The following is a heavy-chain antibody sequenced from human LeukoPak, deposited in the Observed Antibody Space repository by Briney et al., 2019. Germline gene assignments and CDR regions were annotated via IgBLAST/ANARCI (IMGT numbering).Heavy chain of an antibody. D-gene: IGHD6-13*01. J-gene: IGHJ6*03. CDR3: ARVIAAAGTKGLYYYYYYYMDV. CDR1: GGSISSYY. V-gene: IGHV4-59*01. CDR2: IYYGGST. Sequence: SETLSLTCTVSGGSISSYYWSWIRQPPGKGLEWIGYIYYGGSTNYNPSLKSRVTISVDTSKNQFSLKLSSVTAADTAVYYCARVIAAAGTKGLYYYYYYYMDVWGKGTTVTVSS.